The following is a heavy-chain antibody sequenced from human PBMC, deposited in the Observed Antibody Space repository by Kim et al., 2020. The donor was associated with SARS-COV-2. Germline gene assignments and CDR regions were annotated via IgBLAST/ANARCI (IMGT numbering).Heavy chain of an antibody. J-gene: IGHJ4*02. Sequence: DYVKGRVTISRDNAKNAVFLQMNSLRREDTAVYFCARDRTGTGVVDYWGQGTLVTVSS. CDR3: ARDRTGTGVVDY. V-gene: IGHV3-11*05. D-gene: IGHD1-1*01.